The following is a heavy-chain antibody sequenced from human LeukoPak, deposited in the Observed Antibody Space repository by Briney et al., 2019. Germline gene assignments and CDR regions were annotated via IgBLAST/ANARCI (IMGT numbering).Heavy chain of an antibody. V-gene: IGHV3-48*04. D-gene: IGHD5-18*01. Sequence: GGSLRLSCAAFGFTFSSNSMNWVRQAPGKGLEWVSYISSTSNTIFYADSVKGRFTISRDNAKNPLYLQMNSLRAEDTAVYYCAREGFDSYGTTKDAFDVWGQGTMVTVSS. CDR1: GFTFSSNS. J-gene: IGHJ3*01. CDR3: AREGFDSYGTTKDAFDV. CDR2: ISSTSNTI.